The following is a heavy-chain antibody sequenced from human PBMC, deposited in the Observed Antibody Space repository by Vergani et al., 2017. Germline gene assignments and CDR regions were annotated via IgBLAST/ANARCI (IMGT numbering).Heavy chain of an antibody. CDR3: ARAPVLYYDFWNCYYSRFDP. CDR2: IYYSGST. Sequence: QVQLQESGPGLVKPSQTLSLTCTVSGGSISSGGYYWSWIRQHPGKGLEWIGYIYYSGSTYNNPSRKSRVTISVDTSKNQFSLQLSSVTAADTAVYYCARAPVLYYDFWNCYYSRFDPWGQGTLVTVSS. V-gene: IGHV4-31*03. J-gene: IGHJ5*02. D-gene: IGHD3-3*01. CDR1: GGSISSGGYY.